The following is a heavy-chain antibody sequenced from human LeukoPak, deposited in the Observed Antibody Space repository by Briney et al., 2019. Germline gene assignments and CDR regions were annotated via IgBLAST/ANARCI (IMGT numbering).Heavy chain of an antibody. CDR2: IYTSGST. CDR3: AQVNYGDYGNWFDP. D-gene: IGHD4-17*01. J-gene: IGHJ5*02. Sequence: PSETLSLTCTVSGGSTSSYYWSWIRQPAGKGLEWIGRIYTSGSTNYSPSLKSRVTMSVDTSKNQFSLKLSSVTAADTAVYYCAQVNYGDYGNWFDPWGQGTLVTVSS. CDR1: GGSTSSYY. V-gene: IGHV4-4*07.